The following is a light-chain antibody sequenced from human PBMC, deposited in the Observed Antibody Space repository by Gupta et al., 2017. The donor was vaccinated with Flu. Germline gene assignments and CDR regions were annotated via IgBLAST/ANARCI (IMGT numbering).Light chain of an antibody. V-gene: IGKV1-27*01. CDR1: QGISNY. Sequence: DIQMTQSPSSLSASVGDRVTITCRASQGISNYLAWYQQKPGKVPKLLIYAASTLQSGVPPRFSGSGSGTDFTLTISSLQSEDVATYYCQKYNSATWTFGQGTKVEIK. CDR3: QKYNSATWT. CDR2: AAS. J-gene: IGKJ1*01.